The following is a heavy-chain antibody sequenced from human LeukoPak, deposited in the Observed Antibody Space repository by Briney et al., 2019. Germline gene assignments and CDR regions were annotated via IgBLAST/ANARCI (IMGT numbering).Heavy chain of an antibody. V-gene: IGHV1-18*01. CDR3: ARDCSSTSCYVNNWFDP. J-gene: IGHJ5*02. D-gene: IGHD2-2*01. CDR1: GYTFTSYG. CDR2: ISAYNGNT. Sequence: ASVTVSCTASGYTFTSYGISWVRQAPGQGLEWMGWISAYNGNTNYAQKLQGRVTMTTDTSTSTAYMELRSLRSDDTAVYYCARDCSSTSCYVNNWFDPWGQGTLVTVSS.